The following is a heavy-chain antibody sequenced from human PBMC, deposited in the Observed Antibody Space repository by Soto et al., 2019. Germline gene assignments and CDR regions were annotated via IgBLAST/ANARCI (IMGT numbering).Heavy chain of an antibody. CDR1: GFTFSSYA. J-gene: IGHJ5*02. D-gene: IGHD3-22*01. CDR2: ISGSGGST. V-gene: IGHV3-23*01. Sequence: HPWGSLSLSCAASGFTFSSYAMSWVRQAPGKGLEWVSAISGSGGSTYYADSVKGRFTISRDNSKNTLYLQMNSLRAEDTAVYYCAKDQSLYDSSGYYGDWFDPWGQGTLVTVSS. CDR3: AKDQSLYDSSGYYGDWFDP.